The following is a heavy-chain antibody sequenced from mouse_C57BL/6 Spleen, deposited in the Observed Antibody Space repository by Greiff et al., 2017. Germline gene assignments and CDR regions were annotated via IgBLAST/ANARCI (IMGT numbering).Heavy chain of an antibody. J-gene: IGHJ1*03. D-gene: IGHD1-1*01. V-gene: IGHV1-69*01. CDR2: IDPSDSYT. Sequence: VQLQQPGAELVMPGASVKLSCKASGYTFTSYWMHWVKQRPGQGLEWIGEIDPSDSYTNYNQKFKGKSTLTVDKSSSTAYMQLSSLTSEDSAVYYCARWGSSWYFDVWGTGTTGTVSS. CDR3: ARWGSSWYFDV. CDR1: GYTFTSYW.